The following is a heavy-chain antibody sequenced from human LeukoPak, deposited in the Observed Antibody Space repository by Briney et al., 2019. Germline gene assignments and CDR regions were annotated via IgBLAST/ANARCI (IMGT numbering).Heavy chain of an antibody. CDR2: ISSSGSTI. D-gene: IGHD3-16*02. CDR1: GFTFSDYY. V-gene: IGHV3-11*01. J-gene: IGHJ5*02. Sequence: GGSLRLSCAASGFTFSDYYMSWIRQAPGKGLEWVSYISSSGSTIYYADSVKGRFTISRDNAKNSLYLQMNSLRAEDTAVYYCARDRYDYVWGGYRYWYNWFDPWGQGTLVTVSS. CDR3: ARDRYDYVWGGYRYWYNWFDP.